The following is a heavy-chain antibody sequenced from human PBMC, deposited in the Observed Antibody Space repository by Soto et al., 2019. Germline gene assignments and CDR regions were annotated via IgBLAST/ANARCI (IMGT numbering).Heavy chain of an antibody. CDR1: GFTFNNYG. J-gene: IGHJ4*02. D-gene: IGHD3-3*02. V-gene: IGHV3-21*05. CDR2: ISSSSTYT. Sequence: PGGSLRLSCAASGFTFNNYGMHWVRQAPGKGLEWVSHISSSSTYTNYADSVKGRFTISRDNAKNSLYLQMNSLRAEDTAVYYCARCVLAPTMAYDYWGQGTLVTVSS. CDR3: ARCVLAPTMAYDY.